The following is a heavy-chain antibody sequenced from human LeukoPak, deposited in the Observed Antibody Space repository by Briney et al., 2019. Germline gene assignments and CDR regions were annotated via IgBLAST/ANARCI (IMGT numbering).Heavy chain of an antibody. Sequence: PSETLSLTCAVYGGSFSGYYWSWIRQPPGKGLEWIGEINHSGSTDYNPSLKSRVTISVDTSKNQFSLKLSSVTAADTAVYYCASLYSSSHDYWGQGTLVTVSS. V-gene: IGHV4-34*01. D-gene: IGHD6-13*01. CDR1: GGSFSGYY. CDR2: INHSGST. CDR3: ASLYSSSHDY. J-gene: IGHJ4*02.